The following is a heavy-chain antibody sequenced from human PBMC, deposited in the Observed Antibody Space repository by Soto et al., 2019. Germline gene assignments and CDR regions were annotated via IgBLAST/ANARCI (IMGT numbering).Heavy chain of an antibody. J-gene: IGHJ4*02. CDR3: AKEKSRYDRSGYYRPDY. CDR1: GDTFISYS. V-gene: IGHV1-69*10. CDR2: IIPMLGTP. D-gene: IGHD3-22*01. Sequence: SVNVSCKSSGDTFISYSISWVRQAPGQGLEWMGGIIPMLGTPSYAQKFQDRVTITADKFTSTAYMELSGLRSEDTAVYYCAKEKSRYDRSGYYRPDYWGQGTLVTVSS.